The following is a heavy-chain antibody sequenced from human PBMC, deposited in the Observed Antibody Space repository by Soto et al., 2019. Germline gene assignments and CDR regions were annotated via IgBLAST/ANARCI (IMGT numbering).Heavy chain of an antibody. D-gene: IGHD3-3*02. CDR2: ISADDSGT. J-gene: IGHJ5*02. V-gene: IGHV3-23*01. CDR1: GFTFSSYA. CDR3: AKNPSLGNWFDP. Sequence: GGSLRLSCAASGFTFSSYAMSWVRQAPGKGLEWVSTISADDSGTYYADSVKGRFTISRDNSKNTLYLLMDSLRVEDTATYYCAKNPSLGNWFDPWGQGTLVTVSS.